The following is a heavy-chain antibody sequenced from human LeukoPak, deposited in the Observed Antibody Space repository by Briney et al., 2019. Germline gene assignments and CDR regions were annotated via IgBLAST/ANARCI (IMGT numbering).Heavy chain of an antibody. D-gene: IGHD1-1*01. J-gene: IGHJ2*01. CDR1: GLSLNYNC. Sequence: HSAESLTLSCVPPGLSLNYNCIWWVRQAPGKGLEWVSIIFSVASTYYAGSVKGRLVFSRDNSKNTLYLQMTSLRGEDSAVYNCVIDTFNWYWYFDSWGSGTLVTVSS. CDR2: IFSVAST. CDR3: VIDTFNWYWYFDS. V-gene: IGHV3-66*01.